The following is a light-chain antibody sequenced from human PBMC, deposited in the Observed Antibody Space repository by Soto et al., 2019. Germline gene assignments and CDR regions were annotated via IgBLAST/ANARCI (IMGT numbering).Light chain of an antibody. Sequence: EIVMTQSPATLSVSPGERATLSCRASQRISSNLACYQHKPGQAPRLLIFGASTRATGIPARFSGSGSETEFTLTISSLQSEDFAVYYCQQYNNWPPWTFGQGTKVEIK. CDR1: QRISSN. CDR3: QQYNNWPPWT. V-gene: IGKV3-15*01. CDR2: GAS. J-gene: IGKJ1*01.